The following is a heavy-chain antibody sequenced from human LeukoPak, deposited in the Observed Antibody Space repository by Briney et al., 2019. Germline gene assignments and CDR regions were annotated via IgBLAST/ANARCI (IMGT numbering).Heavy chain of an antibody. D-gene: IGHD4-17*01. V-gene: IGHV3-20*04. Sequence: GGSLRLSCAASGFTVSSNYMSWVRQAPGKGLEWVSDINWNGDSTGYADSVKGRFTISRDNAKNSLDLQMNSLRAEDTALYYCARDFNGENFDIWGQGTMVTVSS. J-gene: IGHJ3*02. CDR3: ARDFNGENFDI. CDR2: INWNGDST. CDR1: GFTVSSNY.